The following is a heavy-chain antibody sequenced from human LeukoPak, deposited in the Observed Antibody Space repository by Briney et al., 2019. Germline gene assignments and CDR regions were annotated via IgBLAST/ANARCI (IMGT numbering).Heavy chain of an antibody. CDR2: IKQDGSEK. V-gene: IGHV3-7*01. Sequence: PGGSLRLSCAASGFTFSSYWMSWVRQAPGKGLDGVANIKQDGSEKYYVDSVNGRFTISRDNDKNSLFLQMTSLRAEDTAVYCCARVGGRYSPLGYWGQGTLVTVSS. J-gene: IGHJ4*02. CDR3: ARVGGRYSPLGY. CDR1: GFTFSSYW. D-gene: IGHD3-16*02.